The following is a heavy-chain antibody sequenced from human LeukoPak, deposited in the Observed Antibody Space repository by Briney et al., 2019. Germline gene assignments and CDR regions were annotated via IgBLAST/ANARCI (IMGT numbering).Heavy chain of an antibody. CDR1: GGSISSGSYY. Sequence: SETLSLTCTVSGGSISSGSYYWSWIRQPAGKGLEWIGRIYTSGRTNYNPSLKSRVTISVDTSKNQFSLKLSSVTAADTAVYYCARGGSTIFGVVSNDYWGQGTLVTVSS. V-gene: IGHV4-61*02. CDR3: ARGGSTIFGVVSNDY. J-gene: IGHJ4*02. CDR2: IYTSGRT. D-gene: IGHD3-3*01.